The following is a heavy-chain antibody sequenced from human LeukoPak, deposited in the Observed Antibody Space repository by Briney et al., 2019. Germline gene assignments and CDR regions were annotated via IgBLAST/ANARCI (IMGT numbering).Heavy chain of an antibody. D-gene: IGHD6-13*01. J-gene: IGHJ6*02. CDR1: GLTFSNYG. CDR3: AKDGSDTIAAATYYYYPMDV. CDR2: ISSDGNNK. Sequence: PGGSLRLSCAASGLTFSNYGMHWVRQAPGKGLEWVAAISSDGNNKFYTDSVKGRFTISRDNSKNTLYLQINSLRGEDTAVYHCAKDGSDTIAAATYYYYPMDVWGQGTTVIVSS. V-gene: IGHV3-30*18.